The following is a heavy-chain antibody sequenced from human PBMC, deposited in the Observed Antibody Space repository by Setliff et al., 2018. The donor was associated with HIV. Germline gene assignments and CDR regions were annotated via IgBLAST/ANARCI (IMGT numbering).Heavy chain of an antibody. D-gene: IGHD3-10*01. CDR1: GYTFTGYY. CDR3: ARDLDYYGSQTYNLALHY. J-gene: IGHJ4*02. CDR2: INPNSGGT. V-gene: IGHV1-2*02. Sequence: ASVKVSCKASGYTFTGYYMYWVRQAPGQGLEWMGWINPNSGGTNYAQKFQGRVTMTRDTSISTAYMELSRLRSDDTAVYYCARDLDYYGSQTYNLALHYWGQGTLVTVSS.